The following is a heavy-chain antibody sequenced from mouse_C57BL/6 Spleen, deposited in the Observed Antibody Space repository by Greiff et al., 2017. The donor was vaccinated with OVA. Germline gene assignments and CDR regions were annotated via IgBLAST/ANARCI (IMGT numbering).Heavy chain of an antibody. Sequence: QVQLKEPGAELVRPGTSVKVSYKASGYAFTNYLIEWVKQRPGQGLEWIGVINPGSGGTNYNEKFKGKATLTADKSSSTAYMQLSSLTSEDSAVYFCARESEAYGNLYYFDYWGQGTTLTVSS. V-gene: IGHV1-54*01. CDR2: INPGSGGT. CDR1: GYAFTNYL. CDR3: ARESEAYGNLYYFDY. J-gene: IGHJ2*01. D-gene: IGHD2-1*01.